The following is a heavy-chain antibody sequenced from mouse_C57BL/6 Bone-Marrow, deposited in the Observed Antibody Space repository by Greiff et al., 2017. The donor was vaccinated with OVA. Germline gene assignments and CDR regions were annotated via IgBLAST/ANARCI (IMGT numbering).Heavy chain of an antibody. Sequence: EVQLQQSGPELVKPGASVKISCKASGYTFTDYYMNWVKQSHGKSLEWIGDINPNNGGTSYNQKFKGKATLTVDKSSSTAYMELRSLTSEDSAVYYCARGVDGSSYVGFHWYAMDYWGQGTSVTVSS. J-gene: IGHJ4*01. V-gene: IGHV1-26*01. CDR3: ARGVDGSSYVGFHWYAMDY. CDR2: INPNNGGT. CDR1: GYTFTDYY. D-gene: IGHD1-1*01.